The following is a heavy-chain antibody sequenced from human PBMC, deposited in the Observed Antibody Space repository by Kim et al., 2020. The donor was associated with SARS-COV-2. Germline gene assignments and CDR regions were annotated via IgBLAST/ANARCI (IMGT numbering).Heavy chain of an antibody. D-gene: IGHD3-22*01. Sequence: GGSLRLSCAASGFTFSSYNMNWVRQAPGKGVDWVSSISGGSGYIYYADSVKGRFTISRDNAKNSLYLQMNSLRAEDTAVYYCARADSFDYWGQGTLVTVSS. CDR1: GFTFSSYN. CDR2: ISGGSGYI. J-gene: IGHJ4*02. V-gene: IGHV3-21*01. CDR3: ARADSFDY.